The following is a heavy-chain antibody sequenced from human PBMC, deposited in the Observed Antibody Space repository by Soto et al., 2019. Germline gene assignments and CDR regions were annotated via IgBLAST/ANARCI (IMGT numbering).Heavy chain of an antibody. CDR1: GHTFTSYG. CDR3: ARDLTMIVVDTNTQDAFDI. Sequence: ASVKVSCKASGHTFTSYGISWVRQAPGQGLEWMGWISAYNGNTNYAQKLQGRVTMTTDTSTSTAYMELRSLRSDDTAVYYCARDLTMIVVDTNTQDAFDIWGQGTMVTVS. D-gene: IGHD3-22*01. CDR2: ISAYNGNT. V-gene: IGHV1-18*01. J-gene: IGHJ3*02.